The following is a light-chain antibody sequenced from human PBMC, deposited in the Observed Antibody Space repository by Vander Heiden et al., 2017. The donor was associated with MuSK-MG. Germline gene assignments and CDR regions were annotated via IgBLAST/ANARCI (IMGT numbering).Light chain of an antibody. V-gene: IGLV3-25*03. J-gene: IGLJ3*02. CDR3: QSADRSGTYVV. CDR1: ALPKQY. CDR2: KDN. Sequence: SYELTQPSSVSVSPGQTARITCSGDALPKQYAYWYQKKPGQAPVVVIYKDNERPSGIPERFSGSSSGTTATFTISGVQAEDEAEYYCQSADRSGTYVVFGGGTKLTVL.